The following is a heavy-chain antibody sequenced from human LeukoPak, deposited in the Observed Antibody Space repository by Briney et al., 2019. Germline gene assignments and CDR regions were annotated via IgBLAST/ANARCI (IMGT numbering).Heavy chain of an antibody. CDR1: GGSIISYGYY. J-gene: IGHJ4*02. Sequence: PSGTLSLTCSVSGGSIISYGYYWTWIRQYPGKGLEWIGNIFYNGTTYYNPSFKGRVTVSGDTSKNQFSLNLNSLTAAETAVYYCARDRMDTALAFFFDYWGQGTLVTVSS. CDR2: IFYNGTT. D-gene: IGHD5-18*01. V-gene: IGHV4-31*03. CDR3: ARDRMDTALAFFFDY.